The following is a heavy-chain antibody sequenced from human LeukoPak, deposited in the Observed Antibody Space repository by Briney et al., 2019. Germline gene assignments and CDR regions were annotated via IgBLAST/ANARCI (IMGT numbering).Heavy chain of an antibody. Sequence: SVKVSCKASGGTFSSYAISWVRQAPGQGLEWMGRIIPIFGTANYAQKFQGRVTITTDESTSTAYMELSSLRSEDTAAYYCARTFYDLSLAFDIWGQGTMVTVSS. CDR3: ARTFYDLSLAFDI. V-gene: IGHV1-69*05. D-gene: IGHD2/OR15-2a*01. CDR2: IIPIFGTA. J-gene: IGHJ3*02. CDR1: GGTFSSYA.